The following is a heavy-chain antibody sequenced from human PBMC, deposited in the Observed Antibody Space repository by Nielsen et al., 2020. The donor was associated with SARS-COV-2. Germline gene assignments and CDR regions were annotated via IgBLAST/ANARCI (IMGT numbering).Heavy chain of an antibody. D-gene: IGHD6-19*01. V-gene: IGHV3-74*01. CDR1: GLPISNEW. CDR2: IDVDGRST. Sequence: GESLKISCVASGLPISNEWMHWVRHVPGQGLAWIARIDVDGRSTTYADSVRGRFTISSDNAKSTVYLQMNSLRTEDSAVYYCARDAPGWENNSFDSGGQGTLVIVSS. J-gene: IGHJ5*01. CDR3: ARDAPGWENNSFDS.